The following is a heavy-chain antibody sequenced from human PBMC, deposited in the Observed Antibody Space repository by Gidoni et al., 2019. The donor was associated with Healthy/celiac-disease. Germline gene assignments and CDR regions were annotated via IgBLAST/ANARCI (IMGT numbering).Heavy chain of an antibody. CDR2: INHSGST. CDR1: GGSFSGYY. D-gene: IGHD3-22*01. CDR3: ARGLDQDYYDSSGIDY. J-gene: IGHJ4*02. V-gene: IGHV4-34*01. Sequence: QVQLQQWGAGLLKPSETLSLTCAVYGGSFSGYYWSWIRQPPGKGLEWIGEINHSGSTNYNPSLKSRVTISVDTSKNQFSLKLSSVTAADTAVYYCARGLDQDYYDSSGIDYWGQGTLVTVSS.